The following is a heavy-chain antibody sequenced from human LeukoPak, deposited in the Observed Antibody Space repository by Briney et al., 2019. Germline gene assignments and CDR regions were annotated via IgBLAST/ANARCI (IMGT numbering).Heavy chain of an antibody. CDR3: AREHDFLTEYSFDY. CDR2: ISYDGSNK. D-gene: IGHD3-9*01. V-gene: IGHV3-30*03. Sequence: GGSLRLSCAASGFTFSSYGMHWVRQAPGKGLEWVAVISYDGSNKYYADSVKGRFTISRDNSKNTLYLQMNSLRAEDTAVYYCAREHDFLTEYSFDYWGQGTLVTVSS. J-gene: IGHJ4*02. CDR1: GFTFSSYG.